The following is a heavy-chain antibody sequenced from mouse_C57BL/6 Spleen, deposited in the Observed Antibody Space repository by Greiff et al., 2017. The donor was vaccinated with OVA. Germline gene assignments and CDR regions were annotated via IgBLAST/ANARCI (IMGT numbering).Heavy chain of an antibody. Sequence: QVHVKQPGAELVKPGASVKLSCKASGYTFTSYWMHWVKQRPGQGLEWIGMIHPNSGSTNYNEKFKSKATLTVDKSSSTAYMQLSSLTSGDSAVYYCARSKGYGSSYGYFDVWGTGTTVTVSS. CDR1: GYTFTSYW. J-gene: IGHJ1*03. CDR3: ARSKGYGSSYGYFDV. D-gene: IGHD1-1*01. V-gene: IGHV1-64*01. CDR2: IHPNSGST.